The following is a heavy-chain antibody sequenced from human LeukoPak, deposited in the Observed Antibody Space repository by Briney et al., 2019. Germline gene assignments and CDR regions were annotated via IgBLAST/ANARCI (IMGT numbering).Heavy chain of an antibody. CDR2: ISYDGSNK. D-gene: IGHD2-2*01. CDR1: GFTFSSHA. Sequence: PGRSLRLSCAASGFTFSSHAMHWVRQAPGKGLEWVAVISYDGSNKYYADSVKGRFTISRDNSKNTLYLQMNSLRAEDTAVYYCARDRWVYCSSTSCYRFDYWGQGTLVTVSP. V-gene: IGHV3-30-3*01. CDR3: ARDRWVYCSSTSCYRFDY. J-gene: IGHJ4*02.